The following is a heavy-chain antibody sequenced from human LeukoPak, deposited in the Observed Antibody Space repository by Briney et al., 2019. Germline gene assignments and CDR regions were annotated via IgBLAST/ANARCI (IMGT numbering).Heavy chain of an antibody. CDR1: GYMFTSHG. V-gene: IGHV1-18*01. CDR3: ARESNGGYGFDY. D-gene: IGHD5-12*01. Sequence: ASVKVSCKSSGYMFTSHGIHWLRQAPGQGLEWMGWISAQNGNTNYVQQFLGRVTMTRDTSASTAYMELRSLKSDDTAVYYCARESNGGYGFDYWGQGTLVTVAS. CDR2: ISAQNGNT. J-gene: IGHJ4*02.